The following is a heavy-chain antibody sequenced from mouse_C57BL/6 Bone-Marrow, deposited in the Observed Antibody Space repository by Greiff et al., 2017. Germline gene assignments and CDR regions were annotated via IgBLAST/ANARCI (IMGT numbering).Heavy chain of an antibody. CDR3: TTHYSNFYAMDY. V-gene: IGHV14-4*01. Sequence: EVQLQQSGAELVRPGASVKLSCTASGFNIKDDYMHWVKQRPEQGLEWIGWIDPENGDTEYASKFQGKATITADTSSNTAYLQLSSPTSEDTAVYYCTTHYSNFYAMDYWGQGTSVTVSS. J-gene: IGHJ4*01. D-gene: IGHD2-5*01. CDR2: IDPENGDT. CDR1: GFNIKDDY.